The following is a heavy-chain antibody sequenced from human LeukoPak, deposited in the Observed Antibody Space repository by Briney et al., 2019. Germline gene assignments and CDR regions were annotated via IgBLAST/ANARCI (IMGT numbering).Heavy chain of an antibody. J-gene: IGHJ3*02. D-gene: IGHD6-13*01. CDR2: ISSRSSTI. CDR1: GFTFSTHD. CDR3: AKDLIAARGNAFDI. Sequence: GGSLRLSCAASGFTFSTHDLNWVRQAPGKGLEWVSFISSRSSTIYYADSVKGRFTISRDNAKNSLYLQMNSLRAEDTAVYYCAKDLIAARGNAFDIWGQGTMVTVSS. V-gene: IGHV3-48*04.